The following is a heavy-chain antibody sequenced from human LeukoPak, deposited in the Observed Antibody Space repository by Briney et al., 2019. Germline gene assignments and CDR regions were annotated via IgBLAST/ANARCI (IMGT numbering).Heavy chain of an antibody. J-gene: IGHJ4*02. CDR2: IIPILGTA. Sequence: SVKVSCKASGGTFSSYAISWVRQAPGQGLEWMGRIIPILGTANYAQKFQGRVTITTDESTSTAYIELSSLRSEDTAVYYCARYQIAVAGNFDYWGQGTLVTVSS. V-gene: IGHV1-69*11. CDR3: ARYQIAVAGNFDY. CDR1: GGTFSSYA. D-gene: IGHD6-19*01.